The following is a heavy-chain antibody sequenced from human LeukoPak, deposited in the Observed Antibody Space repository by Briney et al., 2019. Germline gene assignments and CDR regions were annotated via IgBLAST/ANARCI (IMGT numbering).Heavy chain of an antibody. CDR1: GFTFSGYA. Sequence: GGSLRLSCAASGFTFSGYAMHWVRQAPGKGLEWVAVISYDGSNKYYADSVKGRFTISRDNSKNTLYLQMNSLRAEDTAVYYCARDRGAVAGTGPYYYYGMDVWGKGTTVTVSS. D-gene: IGHD6-19*01. V-gene: IGHV3-30*04. CDR3: ARDRGAVAGTGPYYYYGMDV. CDR2: ISYDGSNK. J-gene: IGHJ6*04.